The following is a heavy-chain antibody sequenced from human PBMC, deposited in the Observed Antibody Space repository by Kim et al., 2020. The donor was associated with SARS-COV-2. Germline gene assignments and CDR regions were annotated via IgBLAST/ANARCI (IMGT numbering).Heavy chain of an antibody. J-gene: IGHJ6*02. CDR1: GFTFSSYW. CDR3: ARGLGAPITIFGVVISYYYYYGMDV. D-gene: IGHD3-3*01. CDR2: IKQDGSEK. Sequence: GGSLRLSCAASGFTFSSYWMSWVRQAPGKGLEWVANIKQDGSEKYYVDSVKGRFTISRDNAKNSLYLQMNSLRAEDTAVYYCARGLGAPITIFGVVISYYYYYGMDVWGQGTTVTVSS. V-gene: IGHV3-7*04.